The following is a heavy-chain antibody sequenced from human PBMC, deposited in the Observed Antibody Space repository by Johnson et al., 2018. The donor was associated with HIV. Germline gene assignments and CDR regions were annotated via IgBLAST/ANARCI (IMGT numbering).Heavy chain of an antibody. V-gene: IGHV3-7*01. Sequence: VQLVESGGGLVKPGGSLRLSCAASGFTFSDYYMSWIRQAPGKGLEWVANIKQDGSEKYYVDSVKGRFTISRDNAKNSLYLQMNSLRAEDTAVYYCARDSHNFWTDAFDIWGQGTMVTVSS. CDR2: IKQDGSEK. J-gene: IGHJ3*02. CDR1: GFTFSDYY. CDR3: ARDSHNFWTDAFDI. D-gene: IGHD3/OR15-3a*01.